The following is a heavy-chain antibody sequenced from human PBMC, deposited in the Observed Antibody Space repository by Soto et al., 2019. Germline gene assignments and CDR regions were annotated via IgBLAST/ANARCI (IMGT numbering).Heavy chain of an antibody. CDR3: AKGDSSSFYYGMDV. D-gene: IGHD6-13*01. CDR2: ISWNSGSI. CDR1: GFTFDDYA. J-gene: IGHJ6*02. Sequence: EVQLVESGGGVVQPGRSLRLSCAASGFTFDDYAMHWVRQAPGKGLEWVSGISWNSGSIGYADSVKGRFTISRDNAKNSLYLQMNSLRAEDTALYYCAKGDSSSFYYGMDVWGQGTTVTVSS. V-gene: IGHV3-9*01.